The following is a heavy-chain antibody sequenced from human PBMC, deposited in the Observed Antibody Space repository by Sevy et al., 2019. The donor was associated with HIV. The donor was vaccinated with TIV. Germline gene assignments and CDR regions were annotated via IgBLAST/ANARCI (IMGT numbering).Heavy chain of an antibody. CDR1: GFPFSSYE. D-gene: IGHD1-1*01. J-gene: IGHJ4*02. Sequence: GGSLRLSCAASGFPFSSYEMNWVRQAPGRGLEWISYISNTGNTISYSDSLRGRFTVSRDNAKNSLFLHMNSLRAEDTATYYCARDLPPSGTTVAHFDYWGRGTLVTVSS. CDR2: ISNTGNTI. CDR3: ARDLPPSGTTVAHFDY. V-gene: IGHV3-48*03.